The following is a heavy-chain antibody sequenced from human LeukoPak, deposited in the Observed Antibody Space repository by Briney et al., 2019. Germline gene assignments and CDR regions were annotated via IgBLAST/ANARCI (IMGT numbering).Heavy chain of an antibody. CDR1: GFTFSSYG. D-gene: IGHD2-2*01. CDR2: IWYDGSDK. Sequence: PGGSLRLPCAASGFTFSSYGMHWVRQAPGKGLEWVAVIWYDGSDKYYADSVKGRFTISRDNSKNTLFLQMNNLRAEDTAVYYCAREYAQNAFDIWGQGTMVTVSS. J-gene: IGHJ3*02. CDR3: AREYAQNAFDI. V-gene: IGHV3-33*01.